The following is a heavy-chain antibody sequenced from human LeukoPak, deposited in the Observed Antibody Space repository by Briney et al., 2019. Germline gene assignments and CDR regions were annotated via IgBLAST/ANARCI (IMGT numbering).Heavy chain of an antibody. V-gene: IGHV4-59*01. Sequence: SETLSLTCTVSGGSISSYYWSWMRQPPGKGLEWIGYIYYSGSTNYSPSLKSRVTISVDTSTNQFSLKLSSVTAADTAVYYCARFKRAGGWSYFDYWGQGTLVTVSS. CDR3: ARFKRAGGWSYFDY. CDR2: IYYSGST. J-gene: IGHJ4*02. CDR1: GGSISSYY. D-gene: IGHD6-19*01.